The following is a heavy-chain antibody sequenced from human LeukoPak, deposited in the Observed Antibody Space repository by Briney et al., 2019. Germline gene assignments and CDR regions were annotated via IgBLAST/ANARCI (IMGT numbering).Heavy chain of an antibody. D-gene: IGHD2-2*01. CDR3: ARAGAYCSSTSCYGQNWFDP. CDR1: GGSISSGDYY. V-gene: IGHV4-30-4*08. CDR2: IYYSGST. J-gene: IGHJ5*02. Sequence: SQTLSLTCTVSGGSISSGDYYWSWIRQPPGKGLEWIGYIYYSGSTYYNPSLKSRVTISVDTSKNQFSLKLSSVTAADTAVYYCARAGAYCSSTSCYGQNWFDPWGQGTLVTSPQ.